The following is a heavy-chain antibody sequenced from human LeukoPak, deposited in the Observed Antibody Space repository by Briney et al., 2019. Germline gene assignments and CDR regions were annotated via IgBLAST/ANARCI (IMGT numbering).Heavy chain of an antibody. CDR3: AKAGIRISLIVVVFTTADDWYFDL. D-gene: IGHD3-22*01. V-gene: IGHV3-23*01. J-gene: IGHJ2*01. CDR2: ISESGGST. Sequence: PGGSLRLSCAASGFTFSNYAMSWVRQAPGKGLEWVSGISESGGSTYYADSVKGRLTISRDNSKNTLYLQMDSLRAEDTAVYYCAKAGIRISLIVVVFTTADDWYFDLWGRGTLVTVSS. CDR1: GFTFSNYA.